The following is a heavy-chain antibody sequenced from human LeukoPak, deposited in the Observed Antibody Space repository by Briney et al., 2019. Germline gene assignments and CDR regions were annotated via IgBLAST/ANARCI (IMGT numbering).Heavy chain of an antibody. Sequence: GGSLRLSCAASGFTFSSYWMSWVRQAPGKGLEWVANIKQDGSEKYYVDSVKGRFTISRDNAKNSLYLQMNSLRAEDTAVYYCARELDSGSYYFDYWGQGTLVTVSS. CDR1: GFTFSSYW. D-gene: IGHD1-26*01. CDR2: IKQDGSEK. CDR3: ARELDSGSYYFDY. V-gene: IGHV3-7*01. J-gene: IGHJ4*02.